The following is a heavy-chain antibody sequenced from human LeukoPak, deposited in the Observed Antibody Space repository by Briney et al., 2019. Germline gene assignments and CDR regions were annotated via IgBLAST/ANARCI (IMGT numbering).Heavy chain of an antibody. V-gene: IGHV3-21*01. Sequence: PGGSLRLSCAASGFAFSTYYVNWVRQAPGKGLEWVACISSGSTYIFHADSVRGRFTTSRDNAKNSLYLQMNSLRDEDTAVYYCARGGDILTGYYHRLEYWGQGTLVTVSS. D-gene: IGHD3-9*01. CDR1: GFAFSTYY. J-gene: IGHJ4*02. CDR3: ARGGDILTGYYHRLEY. CDR2: ISSGSTYI.